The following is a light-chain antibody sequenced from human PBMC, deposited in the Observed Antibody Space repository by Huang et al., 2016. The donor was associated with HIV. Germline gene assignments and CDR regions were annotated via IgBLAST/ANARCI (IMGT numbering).Light chain of an antibody. CDR1: QNINTY. V-gene: IGKV1-39*01. CDR3: QQSYSGPYT. Sequence: DIQMTQSPSSLSAFVGGRVTITCRASQNINTYLNWYQQKPGKAPKLLIYSAFTLQSGVPSRFSGRGSETDFTLIISSLEREDFATYFCQQSYSGPYTFGQGTKLEIK. CDR2: SAF. J-gene: IGKJ2*01.